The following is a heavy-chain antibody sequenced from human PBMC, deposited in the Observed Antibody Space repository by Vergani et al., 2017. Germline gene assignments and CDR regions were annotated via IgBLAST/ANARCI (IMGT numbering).Heavy chain of an antibody. Sequence: EVQLVESGGGLVKPGGSLRLSCAASGFTFSSYSMNWVRQAPGKGLEWVSSISSSSSYIYYADSVKGRFTISRDNAKNSLYLQMNSLRAEDTAVYYCARAQAYSSGWYVDYYYYGMDVWGQGTTVTVSS. J-gene: IGHJ6*02. D-gene: IGHD6-19*01. CDR3: ARAQAYSSGWYVDYYYYGMDV. V-gene: IGHV3-21*01. CDR1: GFTFSSYS. CDR2: ISSSSSYI.